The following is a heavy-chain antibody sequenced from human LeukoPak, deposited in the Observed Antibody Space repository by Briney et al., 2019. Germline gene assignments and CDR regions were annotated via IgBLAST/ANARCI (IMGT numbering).Heavy chain of an antibody. V-gene: IGHV1-2*04. CDR3: ARDRRDYGDYYDY. Sequence: GASVKVSCKASGYTFTGYYMHWVRQAPGQGLEWMGWINPNSGGTNYAQKFQGWVTMTRDTSISTAYMELSRLRSDDTAVYYCARDRRDYGDYYDYWGQGTLVTVSS. CDR1: GYTFTGYY. CDR2: INPNSGGT. D-gene: IGHD4-17*01. J-gene: IGHJ4*02.